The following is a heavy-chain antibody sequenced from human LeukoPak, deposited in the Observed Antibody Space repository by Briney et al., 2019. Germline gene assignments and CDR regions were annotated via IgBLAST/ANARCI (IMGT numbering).Heavy chain of an antibody. D-gene: IGHD1-7*01. CDR1: GYSISSGYY. CDR2: IYHSGST. V-gene: IGHV4-38-2*02. Sequence: SETLSLTCTVSGYSISSGYYWGWIRQPPGKGLEWIGSIYHSGSTYYNPSLKSRVTISVDTSKNQFSLKLSSVTAADTAVYYCARENWNYAGGDYWGQGTLVTVSS. J-gene: IGHJ4*02. CDR3: ARENWNYAGGDY.